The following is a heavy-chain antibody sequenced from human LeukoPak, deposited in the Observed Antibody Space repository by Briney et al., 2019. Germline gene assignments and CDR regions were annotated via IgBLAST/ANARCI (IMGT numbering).Heavy chain of an antibody. D-gene: IGHD3-16*01. CDR3: ARAHLGGVPYYYYMDV. CDR2: IYYSGST. CDR1: GGSISSYY. J-gene: IGHJ6*03. V-gene: IGHV4-59*01. Sequence: SETLSLXCTVSGGSISSYYWSWIRQPPGKGLGWIGYIYYSGSTSYNPSLKSRVTISVDTSKNQFSLKLSSVTAADTAVYYCARAHLGGVPYYYYMDVWGKGTTVTVSS.